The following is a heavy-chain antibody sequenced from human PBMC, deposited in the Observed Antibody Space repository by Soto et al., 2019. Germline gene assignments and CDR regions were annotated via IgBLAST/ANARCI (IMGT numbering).Heavy chain of an antibody. V-gene: IGHV3-30*18. Sequence: PGGSLRLSCAASGFTFSSFGMHWVRHAPGKGLEWVAVISYDGSNKYYADSVKGRFTISRDNSKNTLYLQMNSLRAEDTAVYYCAKAVPYSSSLDYWGQGTLVTVSS. CDR3: AKAVPYSSSLDY. J-gene: IGHJ4*02. D-gene: IGHD6-6*01. CDR1: GFTFSSFG. CDR2: ISYDGSNK.